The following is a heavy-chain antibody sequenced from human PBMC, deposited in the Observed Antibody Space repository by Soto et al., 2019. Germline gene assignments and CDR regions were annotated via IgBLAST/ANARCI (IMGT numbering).Heavy chain of an antibody. V-gene: IGHV4-31*03. J-gene: IGHJ6*02. D-gene: IGHD5-18*01. Sequence: LSLSCNVSGGSISSGGYYCRWIRQHPGKGLEWIGYIYYSGSTYYNPSLKSRVTISVDTSKNQFSLKLSSVTAADTAVYYCARDPRYSYGPDYYYYYGMDVWGQGTTVTVSS. CDR2: IYYSGST. CDR3: ARDPRYSYGPDYYYYYGMDV. CDR1: GGSISSGGYY.